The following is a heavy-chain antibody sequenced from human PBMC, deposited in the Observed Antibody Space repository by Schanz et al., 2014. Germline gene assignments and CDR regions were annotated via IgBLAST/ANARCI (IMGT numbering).Heavy chain of an antibody. V-gene: IGHV3-30*04. CDR2: ILYDGSKT. CDR3: ARGNYGMDV. J-gene: IGHJ6*02. CDR1: GFSFSTYA. Sequence: QVQLVESGGGVVQPGRSLRLSCAASGFSFSTYAMHWVRQAPGKGLEWVAVILYDGSKTYYADSVKGRFTISRDNSKNTLSLQMNSLRAEDTAKYYCARGNYGMDVWGQGTTVTVSS.